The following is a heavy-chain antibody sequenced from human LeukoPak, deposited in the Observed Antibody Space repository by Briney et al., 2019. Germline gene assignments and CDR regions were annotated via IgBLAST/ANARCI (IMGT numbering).Heavy chain of an antibody. Sequence: NPSETLSLTCAVYGGSFSGYYWSWIRQPPGKGLEWIGEINHSGSTNYNPSLKSRVTISVDTSKNQFSLKLRSVTAADTGVYYCARRSSKRFNWYFDLWGRGTLVTVSS. J-gene: IGHJ2*01. CDR2: INHSGST. CDR3: ARRSSKRFNWYFDL. V-gene: IGHV4-34*01. CDR1: GGSFSGYY. D-gene: IGHD5-24*01.